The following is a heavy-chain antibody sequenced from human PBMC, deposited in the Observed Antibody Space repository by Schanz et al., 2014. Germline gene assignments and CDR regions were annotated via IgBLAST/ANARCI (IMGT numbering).Heavy chain of an antibody. CDR3: AKYRGYYRVSGSYRELEY. J-gene: IGHJ4*02. CDR1: TFTFSSDW. Sequence: EVQLAESGGGLVQPGGSLRLSCAASTFTFSSDWMSWVRQAPGKGLEWVANIKEDGSVKDYVDSVKGRFTMSRDNAKNSVFLQMNSLRAEDTAVYYCAKYRGYYRVSGSYRELEYWGQGTLVTVSS. CDR2: IKEDGSVK. V-gene: IGHV3-7*05. D-gene: IGHD3-10*01.